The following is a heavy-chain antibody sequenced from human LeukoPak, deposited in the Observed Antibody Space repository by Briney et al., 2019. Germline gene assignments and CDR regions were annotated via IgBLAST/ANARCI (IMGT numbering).Heavy chain of an antibody. D-gene: IGHD6-13*01. CDR2: ISSSSSTI. CDR3: KGSSWYNYYYMDV. V-gene: IGHV3-48*02. Sequence: GGSLRLSCAASGSTFSNYAMNWVRQAPGKGLEWVSYISSSSSTIYYADSMKGRFTTSRDSAKNSLYLQMNSLRDEDTAVYYCKGSSWYNYYYMDVWGKGTTVTVSS. J-gene: IGHJ6*03. CDR1: GSTFSNYA.